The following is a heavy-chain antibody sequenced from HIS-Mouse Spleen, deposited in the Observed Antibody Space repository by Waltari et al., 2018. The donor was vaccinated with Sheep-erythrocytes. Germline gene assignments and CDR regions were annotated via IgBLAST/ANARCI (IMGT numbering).Heavy chain of an antibody. CDR3: ARITSYYDFWSGYNKDYFGY. D-gene: IGHD3-3*01. V-gene: IGHV2-26*01. CDR2: IFSNDEK. CDR1: GSSLSNARMG. Sequence: QVTLKESGPVLVKPTETLTLTGTVSGSSLSNARMGVSWIRQPPGKALEWLAHIFSNDEKSYSTSLKSRLTISKDTSKSQVVLTMTNMDPVDTATYYCARITSYYDFWSGYNKDYFGYWGQGTLVTVSS. J-gene: IGHJ4*02.